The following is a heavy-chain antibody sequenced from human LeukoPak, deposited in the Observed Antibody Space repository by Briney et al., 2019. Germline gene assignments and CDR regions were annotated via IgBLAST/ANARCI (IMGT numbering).Heavy chain of an antibody. J-gene: IGHJ4*02. Sequence: GGSLRLSCAASGFTFSSYGMHWVRQPPGTGLEWVAVIWHDGGNEYSADSVKGRFTISRDNSKNTLYLHMSSLRVEDTAVYYCARAGLDGNYFDYWGQGALVTVSS. V-gene: IGHV3-33*01. CDR2: IWHDGGNE. CDR1: GFTFSSYG. D-gene: IGHD3/OR15-3a*01. CDR3: ARAGLDGNYFDY.